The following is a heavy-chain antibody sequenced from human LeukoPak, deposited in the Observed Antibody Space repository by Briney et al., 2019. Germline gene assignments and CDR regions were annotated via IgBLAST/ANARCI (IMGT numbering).Heavy chain of an antibody. Sequence: PGGSLRLSCAASGFTFSSYAMSWVRQAPGKGLEWVSAISGPAGSRDYADSVKGRFTIYRDNSKNTLFLQMNSLRAEDTAIYYCAKKVGLVSAPLYYFDFWGQGTLVTVSS. CDR2: ISGPAGSR. D-gene: IGHD2-2*01. CDR1: GFTFSSYA. CDR3: AKKVGLVSAPLYYFDF. V-gene: IGHV3-23*01. J-gene: IGHJ4*02.